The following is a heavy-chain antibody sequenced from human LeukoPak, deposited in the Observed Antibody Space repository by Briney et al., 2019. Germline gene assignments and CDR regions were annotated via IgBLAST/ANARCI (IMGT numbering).Heavy chain of an antibody. D-gene: IGHD2-2*01. Sequence: PGGSLRLSCAASGFTFSSYAMSWVRQAPGKGLEWVSAISGSGDNNDNTYYADSVKGQFTISRDNSKNTPYLQMSSLRAEDAAVYYCAKSGSTSCYLDYWGQGTLVTVSS. J-gene: IGHJ4*02. CDR2: ISGSGDNNDNT. CDR3: AKSGSTSCYLDY. CDR1: GFTFSSYA. V-gene: IGHV3-23*01.